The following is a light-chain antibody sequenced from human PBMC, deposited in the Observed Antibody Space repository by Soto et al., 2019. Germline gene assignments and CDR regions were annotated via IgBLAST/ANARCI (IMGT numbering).Light chain of an antibody. Sequence: EMVLTQSPGTLSLSPGERATLSCRASQSVSSSYLAWYQHKPGQSPRLLIYGASSRATGIPDSFSGSGSGTDFTLTISRLEPEDFAVYYCQQYGSSPQRFGQGTKVEIK. J-gene: IGKJ1*01. CDR1: QSVSSSY. CDR2: GAS. V-gene: IGKV3-20*01. CDR3: QQYGSSPQR.